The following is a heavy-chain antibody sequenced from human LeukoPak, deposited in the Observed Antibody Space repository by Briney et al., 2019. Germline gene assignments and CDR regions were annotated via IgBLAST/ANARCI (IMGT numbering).Heavy chain of an antibody. CDR1: GFTVSSNY. J-gene: IGHJ3*02. CDR2: IYSGGST. V-gene: IGHV3-66*01. CDR3: ARERGYYDSSGYAFDI. Sequence: GGSLGLSCAASGFTVSSNYMSWVRQAPGKGLEWVSVIYSGGSTYYADSVKGRFTISRDNSKNTLYLQMNSLRAEDTAVYYCARERGYYDSSGYAFDIWGQGTMVTVSS. D-gene: IGHD3-22*01.